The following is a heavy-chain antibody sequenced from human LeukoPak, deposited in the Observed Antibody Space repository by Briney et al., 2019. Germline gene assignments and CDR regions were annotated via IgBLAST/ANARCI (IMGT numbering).Heavy chain of an antibody. V-gene: IGHV3-7*01. Sequence: GGSLRLSCAASGFTFSSYWMSWVRQAPGKGLEWVANIKEDGSEKYYVDSVKGRFSISRDNAKNSLSLQMNSLRAEDTDLYYCVGGNSFDYWGQGTLVAVSS. D-gene: IGHD3-16*01. CDR2: IKEDGSEK. CDR3: VGGNSFDY. J-gene: IGHJ4*02. CDR1: GFTFSSYW.